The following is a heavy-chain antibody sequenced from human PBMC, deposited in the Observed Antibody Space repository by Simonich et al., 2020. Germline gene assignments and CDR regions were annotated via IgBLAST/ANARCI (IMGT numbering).Heavy chain of an antibody. D-gene: IGHD3-3*01. V-gene: IGHV1-2*02. CDR1: GYTFTGYY. J-gene: IGHJ6*03. CDR3: ARGGVQYYYYYMDV. Sequence: QVQLVQSGAEVKKPGVSVEVYCKGSGYTFTGYYMHWVRQAPGQGLEWKGRINPDSGGTNYEQKSQGRFTTTRYTCISTAYMELSRLRSDDTAVYYCARGGVQYYYYYMDVWGKGTTVTVSS. CDR2: INPDSGGT.